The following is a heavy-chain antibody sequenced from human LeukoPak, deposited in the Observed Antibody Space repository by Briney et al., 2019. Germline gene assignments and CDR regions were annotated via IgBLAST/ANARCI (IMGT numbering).Heavy chain of an antibody. Sequence: ASVKVSCKASGYTFTSYGISWVRQAPGQGLEWMGWISAYNGDTNYAQKLQGRVTMTTDTSTSTAYMELRSLRSDDTAVYYCARYITMRAYYYYMDVWGKGTTVTVSS. J-gene: IGHJ6*03. V-gene: IGHV1-18*01. D-gene: IGHD3-22*01. CDR3: ARYITMRAYYYYMDV. CDR1: GYTFTSYG. CDR2: ISAYNGDT.